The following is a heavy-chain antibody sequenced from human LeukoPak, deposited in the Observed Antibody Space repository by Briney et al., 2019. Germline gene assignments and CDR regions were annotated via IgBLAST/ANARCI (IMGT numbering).Heavy chain of an antibody. Sequence: GGSLRLSCAASGFIFNNYNMNWVRQAPGKGLEWVSSISSSSSYIYYADSVKGRFTISRDNAKNSLYLQMSNLRAEDTAVYFCARGGGLDVWGQGATVTVSS. CDR2: ISSSSSYI. V-gene: IGHV3-21*04. CDR3: ARGGGLDV. CDR1: GFIFNNYN. J-gene: IGHJ6*02. D-gene: IGHD3-16*01.